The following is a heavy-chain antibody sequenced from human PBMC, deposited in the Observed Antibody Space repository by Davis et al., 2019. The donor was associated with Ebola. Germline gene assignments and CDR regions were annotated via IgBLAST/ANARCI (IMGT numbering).Heavy chain of an antibody. V-gene: IGHV3-74*01. Sequence: GESLKISCAASGFTFSTYVIFWVRQAPGKGLVWVSRINSDGSSTSYADSVKGRFTISRDNAKNTLYLQKNSLRVEDTAVYYCAREMATTNDAFDIWGQGTMVSVSS. D-gene: IGHD5-24*01. CDR1: GFTFSTYV. CDR3: AREMATTNDAFDI. J-gene: IGHJ3*02. CDR2: INSDGSST.